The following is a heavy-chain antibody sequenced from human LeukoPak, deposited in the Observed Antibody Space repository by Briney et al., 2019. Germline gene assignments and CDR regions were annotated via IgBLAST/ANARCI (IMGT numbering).Heavy chain of an antibody. V-gene: IGHV4-38-2*02. Sequence: SETLSLTCAVSGYSISSGYYWGWIRQPPGRGLEWIGSIYHGGSTYYNPSLKSRVTISVDTSKNQFSLKLSSVTAADTAVYYCARDECYGDGAFDIWGQGTMVTVSS. D-gene: IGHD4-17*01. CDR3: ARDECYGDGAFDI. CDR2: IYHGGST. CDR1: GYSISSGYY. J-gene: IGHJ3*02.